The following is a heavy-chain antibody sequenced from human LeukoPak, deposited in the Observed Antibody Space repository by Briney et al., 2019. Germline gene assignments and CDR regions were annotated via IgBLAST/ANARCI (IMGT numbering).Heavy chain of an antibody. D-gene: IGHD5-24*01. CDR1: GGSISSSSYY. V-gene: IGHV4-39*07. CDR3: ARGGGDGYNYNYYYYMDV. CDR2: IYYSGST. Sequence: PSETLSLTCTVSGGSISSSSYYWGWIRQPPGKGLEWIGSIYYSGSTYYNPSLKSRVTISVDTSKNQFSLKLSSVTAADTAVYYCARGGGDGYNYNYYYYMDVWGKGTTVTVSS. J-gene: IGHJ6*03.